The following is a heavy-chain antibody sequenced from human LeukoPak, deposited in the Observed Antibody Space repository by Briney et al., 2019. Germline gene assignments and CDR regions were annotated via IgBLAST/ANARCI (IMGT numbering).Heavy chain of an antibody. CDR2: ISGSDGTT. Sequence: GGSLRLSCVASGYTFSNFAMTWVRQAPVKGLEWVADISGSDGTTHYADSVKGRFTISRDNSMNTLYLQLNNLRAEDTAVYYCSRHRLHVLGPGDFWGQGTLVTVSS. D-gene: IGHD3-10*02. V-gene: IGHV3-23*01. CDR3: SRHRLHVLGPGDF. CDR1: GYTFSNFA. J-gene: IGHJ4*02.